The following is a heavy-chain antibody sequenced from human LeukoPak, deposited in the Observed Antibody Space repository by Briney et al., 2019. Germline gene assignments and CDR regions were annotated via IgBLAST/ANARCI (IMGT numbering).Heavy chain of an antibody. CDR1: GFTFTSYS. Sequence: GGSLRLSCEASGFTFTSYSMNWVRQAPGKGLEWVSYISFSSATIHYADSVKGRFTISRDNAKNSLYLQMNRLRADDTAVYYCARDRPGYTSSWYSPFDYWGQGTLVTVSS. V-gene: IGHV3-48*04. CDR2: ISFSSATI. D-gene: IGHD6-13*01. J-gene: IGHJ4*02. CDR3: ARDRPGYTSSWYSPFDY.